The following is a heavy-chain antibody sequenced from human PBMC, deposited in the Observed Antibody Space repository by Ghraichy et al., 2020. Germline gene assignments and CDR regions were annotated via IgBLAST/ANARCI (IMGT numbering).Heavy chain of an antibody. CDR3: ARGYCSGGSCHLYFQH. J-gene: IGHJ1*01. CDR1: GGTFSSYA. CDR2: IIPIFGTA. Sequence: SVKVSCKASGGTFSSYAISWVRQAPGQGLEWMGGIIPIFGTANYAQKFQGRVTITADESTSTAYMELSSLRSEDTAVYYCARGYCSGGSCHLYFQHWGQGTLVTVSS. V-gene: IGHV1-69*13. D-gene: IGHD2-15*01.